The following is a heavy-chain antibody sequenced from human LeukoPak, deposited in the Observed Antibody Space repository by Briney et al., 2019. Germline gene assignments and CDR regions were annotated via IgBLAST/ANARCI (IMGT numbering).Heavy chain of an antibody. CDR2: IIPIFGTA. D-gene: IGHD1-14*01. V-gene: IGHV1-69*05. CDR3: ARCRPPDYYYMGV. CDR1: GGTFSSYA. Sequence: GASVKVSCKASGGTFSSYAISWVRQAPGQGLEWMGRIIPIFGTANYAQKFQGRVTITTDESTSTAYMELSSLRSEDTAVYYCARCRPPDYYYMGVWGKGTTVTVSS. J-gene: IGHJ6*03.